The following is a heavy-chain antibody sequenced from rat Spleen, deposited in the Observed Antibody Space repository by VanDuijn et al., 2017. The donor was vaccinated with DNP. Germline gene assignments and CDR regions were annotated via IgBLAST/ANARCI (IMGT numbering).Heavy chain of an antibody. J-gene: IGHJ3*01. CDR3: ARHEPVNWFAY. D-gene: IGHD1-4*01. Sequence: EVQLVESGGGLVQPGRSLKLSCVASGFTFSKYGMAWVRQAPTKGLEWVASINAGGDKTYYRDSMKGRFTIFRENARKTPYLQMDSLRSEDTATYYCARHEPVNWFAYWGQGTLGTVSS. CDR1: GFTFSKYG. V-gene: IGHV5S13*01. CDR2: INAGGDKT.